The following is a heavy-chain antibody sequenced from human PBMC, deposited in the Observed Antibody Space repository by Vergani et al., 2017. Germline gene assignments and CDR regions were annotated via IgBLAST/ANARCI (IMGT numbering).Heavy chain of an antibody. V-gene: IGHV4-59*01. CDR2: IYYSGST. D-gene: IGHD1-7*01. CDR1: GGSISSYY. J-gene: IGHJ4*02. CDR3: ARDSRELLIDY. Sequence: QVQLQESGPGLVKPSETLSLTCTVSGGSISSYYWSWIRQPPGKGLEWIGYIYYSGSTNYNPSLKSRVTISVDTSKNQFSLKLSSVTAADTAVYYCARDSRELLIDYWGQGTLVTVSS.